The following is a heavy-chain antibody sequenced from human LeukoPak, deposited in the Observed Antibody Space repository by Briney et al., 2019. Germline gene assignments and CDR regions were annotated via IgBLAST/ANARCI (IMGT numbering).Heavy chain of an antibody. J-gene: IGHJ4*02. V-gene: IGHV3-48*03. CDR1: GFTFSSYG. D-gene: IGHD2-15*01. CDR2: ISSSGSTI. Sequence: GGSLRLSCAASGFTFSSYGMNWVRQAPGKGLEWVSYISSSGSTIYYADSVKGRFTISRDNAKNSLYLQMNSLRAEDTAVYYCARDLARCGGSCYGDPTGYSSGQFDYWGQGTLVTVSS. CDR3: ARDLARCGGSCYGDPTGYSSGQFDY.